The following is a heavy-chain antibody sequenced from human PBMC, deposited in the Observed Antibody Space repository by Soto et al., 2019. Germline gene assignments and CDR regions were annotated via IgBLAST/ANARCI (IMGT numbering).Heavy chain of an antibody. CDR3: ARAVDPGATIPPGGWFDP. CDR2: INPNSGGT. J-gene: IGHJ5*02. D-gene: IGHD5-12*01. CDR1: GYTFTGYY. Sequence: GASVKVSCKASGYTFTGYYVHWVRQAPGQGLEWMGWINPNSGGTNYAQKFQGWVTMTRDTSISTAYMELSRLRSDDTAVYYCARAVDPGATIPPGGWFDPWGQGTLVTVSS. V-gene: IGHV1-2*04.